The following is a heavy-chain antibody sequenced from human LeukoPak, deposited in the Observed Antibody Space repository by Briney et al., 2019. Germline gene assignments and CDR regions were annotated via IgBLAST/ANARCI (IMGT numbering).Heavy chain of an antibody. CDR1: GGSISSSSYY. V-gene: IGHV4-39*07. D-gene: IGHD4-17*01. Sequence: SETLSLTCTVSGGSISSSSYYWGWIRQPPGKGLEWIGSIYYSGSTYYNPSLKSRVTISVDTSKNQLSLKLSSVTAADTAVYYRARRVMTTYWFDPWGQGTLVTVSS. CDR3: ARRVMTTYWFDP. J-gene: IGHJ5*02. CDR2: IYYSGST.